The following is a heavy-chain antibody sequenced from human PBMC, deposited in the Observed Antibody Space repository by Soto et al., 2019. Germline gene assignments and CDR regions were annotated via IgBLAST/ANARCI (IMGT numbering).Heavy chain of an antibody. CDR2: INLSGGST. V-gene: IGHV1-46*03. CDR1: GYXXTXXX. CDR3: ARGTDQGEYFQH. Sequence: QVQLVQSGAEGKKPGASVKVSCKASGYXXTXXXXXXXXXAPGQGLEWRGIINLSGGSTSYAQKFQGRVTMTRETSTSXXXXXLSSLRSEDTAVYYCARGTDQGEYFQHWGQGTLVTVSS. J-gene: IGHJ1*01.